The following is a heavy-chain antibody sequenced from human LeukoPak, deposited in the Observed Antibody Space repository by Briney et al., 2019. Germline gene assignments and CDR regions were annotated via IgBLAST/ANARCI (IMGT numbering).Heavy chain of an antibody. CDR3: TTDHSGSYYGPDY. CDR2: IKSKTDGGTT. CDR1: GFTFSNAW. V-gene: IGHV3-15*01. D-gene: IGHD1-26*01. J-gene: IGHJ4*02. Sequence: PGGSLRLSCAASGFTFSNAWMSWVRQAPGKGLEWVGRIKSKTDGGTTDYAAPVKGRFTISRDDSKNTLYLQMNSLKTEDTAVYYCTTDHSGSYYGPDYWGQGTLVTVSS.